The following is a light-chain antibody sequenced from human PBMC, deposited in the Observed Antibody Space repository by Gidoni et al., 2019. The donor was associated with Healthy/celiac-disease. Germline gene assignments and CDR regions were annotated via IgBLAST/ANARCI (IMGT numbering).Light chain of an antibody. J-gene: IGKJ1*01. CDR1: QRISSW. CDR2: KAS. Sequence: DIQIPQSPSTLSASVGDRVTITCRASQRISSWLAWYQQKPGKAPKLLIYKASSLESGVPSRFSGSGSGTEFTLTISSLQPDDFATYYCQHQWTFGQGTKVEIK. V-gene: IGKV1-5*03. CDR3: QHQWT.